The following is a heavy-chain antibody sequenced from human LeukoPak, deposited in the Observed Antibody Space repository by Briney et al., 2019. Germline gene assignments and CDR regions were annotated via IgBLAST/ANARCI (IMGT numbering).Heavy chain of an antibody. CDR3: VKDYGDYVFAFDI. J-gene: IGHJ3*02. V-gene: IGHV3-64D*06. Sequence: PGGSLRLSCSASGFTFSSYAMHWDRQAPGKGLEYVSAISSNGGSTYYADSVKGRFTISRDNSKNTLYLQMSSLRAEDTAVYYCVKDYGDYVFAFDIWGQGTMVTVSS. CDR2: ISSNGGST. CDR1: GFTFSSYA. D-gene: IGHD4-17*01.